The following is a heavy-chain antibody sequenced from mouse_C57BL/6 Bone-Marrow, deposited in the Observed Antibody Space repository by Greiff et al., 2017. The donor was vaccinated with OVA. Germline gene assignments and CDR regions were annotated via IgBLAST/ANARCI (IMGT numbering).Heavy chain of an antibody. J-gene: IGHJ2*01. CDR3: TKRDYFDY. CDR1: GFNIKDDY. Sequence: VQLQQSGAELVRPGASVKLSCTASGFNIKDDYMPWVKQRPEQGLEWIGWIDPENGDTEYASKFQGTATITADTSSNTAYLQLSSLTSEDTAVYYGTKRDYFDYWGQGTTLTVSS. CDR2: IDPENGDT. V-gene: IGHV14-4*01.